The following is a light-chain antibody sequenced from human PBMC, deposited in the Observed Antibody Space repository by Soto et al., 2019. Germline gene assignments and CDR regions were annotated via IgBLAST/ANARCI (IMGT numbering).Light chain of an antibody. CDR1: LSVSVY. CDR3: HQRQYGTPVT. CDR2: DAS. J-gene: IGKJ5*01. Sequence: VWTKYPDTLSLSPGARATLSCRTSLSVSVYLDWYQQKPGQAPRLLISDASNRATGIPARFSGSGSGTDFTLTISSLEPEDFAVYYFHQRQYGTPVTFCQGTRLEIK. V-gene: IGKV3-11*01.